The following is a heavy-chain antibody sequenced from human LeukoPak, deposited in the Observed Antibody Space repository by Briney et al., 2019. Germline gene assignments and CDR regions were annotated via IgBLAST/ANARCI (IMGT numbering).Heavy chain of an antibody. D-gene: IGHD4-17*01. J-gene: IGHJ4*02. V-gene: IGHV3-74*01. CDR1: GFTFSSYW. Sequence: GGSLRLSCAASGFTFSSYWMHWVRQAPGKGLVWVSRINSDGSSTSYADSVKGRFTISRDNAKNTLHLQMNSLRAEDTAVYYCARVSYGDYYDYWGQGTLVTVSS. CDR2: INSDGSST. CDR3: ARVSYGDYYDY.